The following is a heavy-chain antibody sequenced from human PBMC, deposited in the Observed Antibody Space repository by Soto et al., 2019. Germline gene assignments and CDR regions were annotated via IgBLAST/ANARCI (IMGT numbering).Heavy chain of an antibody. CDR3: ARRFLEWFRGIDY. CDR1: GFTFSSYS. Sequence: GGSLRLSCAASGFTFSSYSMNWVRQSPGKGLEWVSYISSSSSTIYYADSVKGRFTISRDNAKNSLYLQMNSLRDEDTAVYYCARRFLEWFRGIDYWGQGTLVTVSS. V-gene: IGHV3-48*02. CDR2: ISSSSSTI. J-gene: IGHJ4*02. D-gene: IGHD3-3*01.